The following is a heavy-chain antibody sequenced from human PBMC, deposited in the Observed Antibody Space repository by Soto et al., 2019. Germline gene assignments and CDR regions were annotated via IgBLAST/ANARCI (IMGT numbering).Heavy chain of an antibody. CDR3: ARGVYGENWFDP. V-gene: IGHV4-31*03. CDR1: GGSISSGGYY. CDR2: IYYSGST. J-gene: IGHJ5*02. D-gene: IGHD3-10*01. Sequence: QVQLQESGPGLVKPSQTLSLTCTVSGGSISSGGYYWSWIRQHPGKGLEWIGYIYYSGSTYCNPSLNSRVTISVDTSKNQFSLKLSSVTAADTAVYYCARGVYGENWFDPWGQGTLVTVSS.